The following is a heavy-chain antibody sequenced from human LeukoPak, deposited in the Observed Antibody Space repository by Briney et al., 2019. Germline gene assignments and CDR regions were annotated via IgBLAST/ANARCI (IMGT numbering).Heavy chain of an antibody. Sequence: PGGSLRLSCAASGFTFTDYAIYWVRQAPGRGLEWVSGISDYGRTTYYADSVKGRFTISRDNSKNTLYLQMNSLRAEDTAVYYCARPPYSSGWYLPPYYYYYGMDVWGQGTTVTVSS. CDR3: ARPPYSSGWYLPPYYYYYGMDV. V-gene: IGHV3-23*01. J-gene: IGHJ6*02. D-gene: IGHD6-19*01. CDR2: ISDYGRTT. CDR1: GFTFTDYA.